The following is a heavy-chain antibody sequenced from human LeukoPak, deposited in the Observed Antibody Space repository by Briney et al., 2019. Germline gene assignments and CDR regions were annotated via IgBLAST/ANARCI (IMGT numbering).Heavy chain of an antibody. CDR1: GFTFSSYG. D-gene: IGHD3-10*01. CDR2: IRYDGNNK. J-gene: IGHJ4*02. Sequence: GGSLRLSCAASGFTFSSYGMHWVRQAPGKGLEWVAFIRYDGNNKYYADSVKGRFTISRDNSKNTLYLQMNSLRAEDTAVYYCAGGRRVRGAYDGYYFDYWGQGTLLTVSS. CDR3: AGGRRVRGAYDGYYFDY. V-gene: IGHV3-30*02.